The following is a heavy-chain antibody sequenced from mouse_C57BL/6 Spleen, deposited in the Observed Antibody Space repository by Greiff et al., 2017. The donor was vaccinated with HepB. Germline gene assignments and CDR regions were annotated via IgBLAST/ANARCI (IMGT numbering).Heavy chain of an antibody. J-gene: IGHJ3*01. Sequence: EVQRVESGPGMVKPSQSLSLTCTVTGYSITSGYDWHWIRHFPGNKLEWMGYISYSGSTNYNPSLKSRISITHDTSKNHFFLKLNSVTTEDTATYYCAREGDYGSSLWAWFAYWGQGTLVTVSA. CDR3: AREGDYGSSLWAWFAY. V-gene: IGHV3-1*01. CDR2: ISYSGST. CDR1: GYSITSGYD. D-gene: IGHD1-1*01.